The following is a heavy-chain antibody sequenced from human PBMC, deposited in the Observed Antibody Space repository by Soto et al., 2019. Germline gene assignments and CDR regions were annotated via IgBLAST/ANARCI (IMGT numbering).Heavy chain of an antibody. D-gene: IGHD3-3*01. J-gene: IGHJ5*02. CDR3: ARVLEGSGYYGWFDP. CDR2: ISAYNGNT. Sequence: GASVKVSCKASGYTFTSYGISWVRQAPGQGLEWMGWISAYNGNTNYAQKLQGRVTMTTDTSTSTAYMELRSLRSDDTAVYYCARVLEGSGYYGWFDPWGQGTLVTVSS. CDR1: GYTFTSYG. V-gene: IGHV1-18*01.